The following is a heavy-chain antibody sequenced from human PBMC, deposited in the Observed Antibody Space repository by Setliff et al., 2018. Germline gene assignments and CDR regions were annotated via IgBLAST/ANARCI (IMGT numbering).Heavy chain of an antibody. CDR2: MFPANSDT. V-gene: IGHV5-51*01. Sequence: SGESLKISCKGSGFSFTTDWIAWVRQKPGKGLEWVGIMFPANSDTRYSPSFEGQVTMSADNSINTAYLQWNSLKASDTAIYYCARRVSVTGKEFDSWGQGTPVTVSS. J-gene: IGHJ4*02. D-gene: IGHD6-19*01. CDR3: ARRVSVTGKEFDS. CDR1: GFSFTTDW.